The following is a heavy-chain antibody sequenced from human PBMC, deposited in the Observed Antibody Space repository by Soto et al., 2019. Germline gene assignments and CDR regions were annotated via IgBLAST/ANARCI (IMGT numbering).Heavy chain of an antibody. CDR3: AREGDYNAFDI. D-gene: IGHD4-17*01. CDR2: ISGSGRTI. J-gene: IGHJ3*02. V-gene: IGHV3-48*03. CDR1: GFTLSSYE. Sequence: EVQLVESGGGLVQPGGSLRLSCAASGFTLSSYEMNWVRQAPGKGLEWVSYISGSGRTIYYAGSVKGRFTISRDNAKNSMYLQMNSLRAEDTAVYYCAREGDYNAFDIWGQGTMVNVSS.